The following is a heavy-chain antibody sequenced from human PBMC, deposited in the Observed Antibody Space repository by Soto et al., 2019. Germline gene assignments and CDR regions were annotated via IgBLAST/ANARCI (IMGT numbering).Heavy chain of an antibody. D-gene: IGHD6-6*01. J-gene: IGHJ4*02. CDR1: GYPFANYY. Sequence: QVQVVQSGPEVRIPGASVKVSRKTSGYPFANYYVHWVRQAPGKGLEWLGRINPKRGDTVYAQQFRGRVTLTMDISIATVYMELSKLTSDDTAVYYCARIEGSASSTGDWGPGTLVTISS. V-gene: IGHV1-2*06. CDR2: INPKRGDT. CDR3: ARIEGSASSTGD.